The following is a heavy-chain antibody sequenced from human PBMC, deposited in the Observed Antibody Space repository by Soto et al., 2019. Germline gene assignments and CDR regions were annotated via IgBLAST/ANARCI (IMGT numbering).Heavy chain of an antibody. Sequence: QVQLQQWGAGPLRPLETLSLTCGVSGGSFSGYYWAWIRQSPGKGLEWIGEINDRGSINYNPSLKSRVSISVNTSKNHSSLILRSVTAADTAVYYCARESHDILTGPPWVWYFDLCGRGTLVTV. V-gene: IGHV4-34*01. D-gene: IGHD3-9*01. CDR1: GGSFSGYY. J-gene: IGHJ2*01. CDR3: ARESHDILTGPPWVWYFDL. CDR2: INDRGSI.